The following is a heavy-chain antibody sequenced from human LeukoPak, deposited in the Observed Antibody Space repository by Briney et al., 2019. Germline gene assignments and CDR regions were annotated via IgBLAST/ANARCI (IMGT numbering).Heavy chain of an antibody. J-gene: IGHJ3*02. CDR3: ARDPDVDTAMGTATDAFDI. Sequence: GASVKVSCKVSGYTLTELSMHWVRQAPGKGLEWMGGFDPEDGETIYAQKFQGRVTMTEDTSTDTAYMELNSLRVEDTAVYYCARDPDVDTAMGTATDAFDIWGQGTMVTVSS. V-gene: IGHV1-24*01. CDR1: GYTLTELS. D-gene: IGHD5-18*01. CDR2: FDPEDGET.